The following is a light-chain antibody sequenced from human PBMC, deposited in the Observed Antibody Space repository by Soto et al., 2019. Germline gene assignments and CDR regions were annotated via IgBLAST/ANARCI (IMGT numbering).Light chain of an antibody. V-gene: IGKV1-39*01. Sequence: DIHSAHSPSSRSASVGDRVTITCRASQGISTYLNWYQQRPGKAPKLLIYAASSVQSGVPSRFSGSGSETHFTLTISSLQHEDFATYSCQQSYSTTWTFGQGTKVDIK. CDR1: QGISTY. J-gene: IGKJ1*01. CDR2: AAS. CDR3: QQSYSTTWT.